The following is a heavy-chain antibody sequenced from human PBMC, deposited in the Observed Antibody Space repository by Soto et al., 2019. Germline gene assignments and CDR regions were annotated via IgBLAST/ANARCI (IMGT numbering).Heavy chain of an antibody. CDR1: GASISGCC. CDR2: IYATGTT. J-gene: IGHJ5*02. CDR3: VRDGTKTLRDWFDP. V-gene: IGHV4-4*07. Sequence: SETLSLTCTVSGASISGCCWSWIRKSAGKGLAWIGRIYATGTTDYNPSLKSRVMMSVDTSKKQFSLKLRSVTAADTAVYYCVRDGTKTLRDWFDPWGQGISVTVSS. D-gene: IGHD1-1*01.